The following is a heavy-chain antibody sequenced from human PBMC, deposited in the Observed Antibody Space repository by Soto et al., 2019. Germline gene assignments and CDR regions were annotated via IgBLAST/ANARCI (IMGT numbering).Heavy chain of an antibody. CDR3: GKHEGYCSRTTCSTVDY. J-gene: IGHJ4*02. V-gene: IGHV5-51*01. Sequence: GESLKISCRGSGFTFTNYWIAWVRQMPGKGLEWMGIIYPGDSETSYSPSFQGQVIISADKSINTAYLQWSSLKASDTAMYYCGKHEGYCSRTTCSTVDYWGQGTLVTVSS. CDR1: GFTFTNYW. D-gene: IGHD2-2*01. CDR2: IYPGDSET.